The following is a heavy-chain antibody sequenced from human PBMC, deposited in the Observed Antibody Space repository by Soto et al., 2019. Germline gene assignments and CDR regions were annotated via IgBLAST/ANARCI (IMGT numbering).Heavy chain of an antibody. CDR3: ARERYSSRRNAFDI. J-gene: IGHJ3*02. CDR2: INHSGST. V-gene: IGHV4-34*01. D-gene: IGHD6-19*01. Sequence: PSETLSLTCAVYGGSFSGYYWSWIRQPPGKGLEWIGEINHSGSTNYNPSLKSRVTISVDTSKNQFSLKLSSETAADTAVYYCARERYSSRRNAFDIWGQGTMVTVSS. CDR1: GGSFSGYY.